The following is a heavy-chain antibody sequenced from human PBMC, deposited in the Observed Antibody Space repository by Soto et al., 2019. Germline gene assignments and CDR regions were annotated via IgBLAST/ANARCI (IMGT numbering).Heavy chain of an antibody. J-gene: IGHJ4*02. Sequence: GGSLRLSCSASGFTFSSYAMHWVRQAPGKGLEYVSAISSNGGSTYYADSVKGRFTISRDNSKNTLYLQMSSLRAEDTAAYYCVKEGYYGSGSYNFGYWGQGTLVTVSS. CDR1: GFTFSSYA. D-gene: IGHD3-10*01. V-gene: IGHV3-64D*06. CDR3: VKEGYYGSGSYNFGY. CDR2: ISSNGGST.